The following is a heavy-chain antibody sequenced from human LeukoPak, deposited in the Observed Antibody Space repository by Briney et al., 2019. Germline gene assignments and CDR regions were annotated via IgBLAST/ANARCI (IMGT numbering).Heavy chain of an antibody. CDR2: IIPIFGTA. D-gene: IGHD3-10*01. J-gene: IGHJ4*02. CDR3: ASYYGSGRGYYFDY. CDR1: GGTFSSYA. Sequence: SVKVSCKASGGTFSSYAIGWVRQAPGQGLEWMGGIIPIFGTANYAQKFQGRVTITTDESTSTAYMELSSLRSEDTAVYYCASYYGSGRGYYFDYWGQGTLVTVSS. V-gene: IGHV1-69*05.